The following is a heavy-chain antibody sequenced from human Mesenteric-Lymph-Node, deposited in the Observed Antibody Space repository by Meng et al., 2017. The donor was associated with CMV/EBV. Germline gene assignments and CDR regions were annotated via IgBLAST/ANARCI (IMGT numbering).Heavy chain of an antibody. CDR2: INWSGGDT. CDR1: GFTFDDYG. D-gene: IGHD4-17*01. J-gene: IGHJ4*02. Sequence: GESLKTSCAASGFTFDDYGMSWVHQDPGKGLEWVSGINWSGGDTGYADSVRGRFTISRDSAKNSVYLQMSSLRAEDTALYYCARGYVEFSAFDFWGQGVLVTVSS. CDR3: ARGYVEFSAFDF. V-gene: IGHV3-20*04.